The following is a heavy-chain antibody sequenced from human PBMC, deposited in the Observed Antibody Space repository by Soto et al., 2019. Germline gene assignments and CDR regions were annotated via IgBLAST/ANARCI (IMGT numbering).Heavy chain of an antibody. Sequence: GASVKVSCKASGGTFSSYAISWVRQAPGQGLEWMGWISAYNGNTNYAQKLQGRVTMTTDTSTSTAYMELRSLRSDDTAVYYCAVQVYYYGSGSSVWGQGTLVTVSS. V-gene: IGHV1-18*01. CDR3: AVQVYYYGSGSSV. CDR1: GGTFSSYA. CDR2: ISAYNGNT. J-gene: IGHJ4*02. D-gene: IGHD3-10*01.